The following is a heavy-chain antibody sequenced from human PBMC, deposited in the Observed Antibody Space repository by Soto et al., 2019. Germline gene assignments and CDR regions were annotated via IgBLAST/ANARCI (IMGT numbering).Heavy chain of an antibody. D-gene: IGHD2-21*01. CDR2: IGITTGGI. CDR1: GFGFSDYS. J-gene: IGHJ4*02. CDR3: ARDEVGIRDFDS. Sequence: PGGSLRLSCAASGFGFSDYSMNWVRQAPGKGLEWISYIGITTGGIYYADSVQGRFTISRDNAKNSLFLEMNSLRAEDTAMYYCARDEVGIRDFDSWGQGTLVTVSS. V-gene: IGHV3-48*01.